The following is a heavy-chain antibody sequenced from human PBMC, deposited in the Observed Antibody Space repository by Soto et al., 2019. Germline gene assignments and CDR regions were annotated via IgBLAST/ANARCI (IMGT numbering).Heavy chain of an antibody. J-gene: IGHJ4*02. CDR3: AKDLVLYGSRRNFDY. CDR2: ISGSGGST. Sequence: EVQLLESGGGLVQPGGSLRLSCAASGFTFTSYAMSWVRQAPGKRLEWVSAISGSGGSTYYADSVKGRFTISRDNSKNTLYLQMNSLRAEDTAVYYCAKDLVLYGSRRNFDYWGQGTLVIVSS. D-gene: IGHD3-10*01. CDR1: GFTFTSYA. V-gene: IGHV3-23*01.